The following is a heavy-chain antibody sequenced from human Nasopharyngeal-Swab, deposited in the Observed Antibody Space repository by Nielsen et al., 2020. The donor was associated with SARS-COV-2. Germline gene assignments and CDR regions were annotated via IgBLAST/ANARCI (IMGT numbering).Heavy chain of an antibody. J-gene: IGHJ4*02. CDR3: ARVTAYFDS. CDR2: IFYSGST. V-gene: IGHV4-39*01. Sequence: SETLSLTCTVSGGSISTSNYYWGWIRQPPGKGLEWIGNIFYSGSTYYNPSLKSRVTIFVDTSKNQFSLKLSSVTAADTAVYYCARVTAYFDSWGQGTLVTVSS. D-gene: IGHD2-21*02. CDR1: GGSISTSNYY.